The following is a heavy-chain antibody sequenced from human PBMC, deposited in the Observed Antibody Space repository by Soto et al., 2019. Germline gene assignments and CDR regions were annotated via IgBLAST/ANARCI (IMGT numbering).Heavy chain of an antibody. D-gene: IGHD6-19*01. Sequence: SETLSLTCAVYGGSFSGYYWSWIRQPPGKGLEWIGEINHSGSTNYNPSLKSRVTITVDTSKNQFSLQLNSVTPEDTAVYYCARARIAVAGNLRAYYYGMDVWGQGTTVTVSS. CDR3: ARARIAVAGNLRAYYYGMDV. CDR1: GGSFSGYY. V-gene: IGHV4-34*01. J-gene: IGHJ6*02. CDR2: INHSGST.